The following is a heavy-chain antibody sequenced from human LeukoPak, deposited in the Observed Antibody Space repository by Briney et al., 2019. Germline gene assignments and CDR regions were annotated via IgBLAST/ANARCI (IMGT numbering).Heavy chain of an antibody. Sequence: GGSLRLSCAAFGFTVRSYEMRWVRQAPGKGLEWVSYISSGSGDTRKYADSVKARFTISRDNAKNSLYLQMNSLRAEDTAIYYCAKTEKGSTGWPPQDYYYSGLDVWGKGTTVAASS. CDR3: AKTEKGSTGWPPQDYYYSGLDV. D-gene: IGHD6-19*01. CDR2: ISSGSGDTR. V-gene: IGHV3-48*03. CDR1: GFTVRSYE. J-gene: IGHJ6*04.